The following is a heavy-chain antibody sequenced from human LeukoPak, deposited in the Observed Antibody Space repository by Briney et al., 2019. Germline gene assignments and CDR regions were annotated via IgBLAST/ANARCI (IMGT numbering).Heavy chain of an antibody. D-gene: IGHD3-16*02. CDR2: INPNSGGT. CDR3: ARDIGGVYYYYGMDV. CDR1: GYTFTGYY. V-gene: IGHV1-2*02. J-gene: IGHJ6*02. Sequence: ASVKVSCKASGYTFTGYYMHWVRQAPGQGLEWMGWINPNSGGTNYAQKFQGRVTMTRDTSISTAYMELSRLRSDDTAVYYCARDIGGVYYYYGMDVWGQGTTVTVSS.